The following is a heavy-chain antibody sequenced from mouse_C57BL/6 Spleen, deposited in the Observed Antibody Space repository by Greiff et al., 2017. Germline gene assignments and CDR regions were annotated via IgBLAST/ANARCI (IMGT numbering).Heavy chain of an antibody. V-gene: IGHV3-6*01. CDR3: ASHYGSSGDFFDY. D-gene: IGHD1-1*01. J-gene: IGHJ2*01. Sequence: DVKLVESGPGLVKPSQSLSLTCSVTGYSITSGYYWNWIRQFPGNKLEWMGYISYDGSNNYNPSLKNRISITRDTSKNQFFLKLNSVTTEDTATYYCASHYGSSGDFFDYWGQGTTLTVSS. CDR2: ISYDGSN. CDR1: GYSITSGYY.